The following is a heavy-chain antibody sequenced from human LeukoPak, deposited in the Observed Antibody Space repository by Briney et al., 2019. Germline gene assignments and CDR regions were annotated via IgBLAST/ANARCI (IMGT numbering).Heavy chain of an antibody. Sequence: GGSLRLSCAASGFTFSDYYMSWVRQAPGKGLEWVSAISGSGGSTYYADSVKGRFTISRDNSKNTLYLQMNSLRAEDTAVYYCAKDHGYCSGGSCYSDFDYWGQGTLVTVSS. CDR2: ISGSGGST. CDR3: AKDHGYCSGGSCYSDFDY. D-gene: IGHD2-15*01. V-gene: IGHV3-23*01. CDR1: GFTFSDYY. J-gene: IGHJ4*02.